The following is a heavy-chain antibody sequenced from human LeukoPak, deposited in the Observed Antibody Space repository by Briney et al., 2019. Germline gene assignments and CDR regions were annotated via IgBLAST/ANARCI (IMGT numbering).Heavy chain of an antibody. J-gene: IGHJ6*03. CDR1: GFTFSSYA. D-gene: IGHD3-10*01. CDR2: ISGGGDST. V-gene: IGHV3-23*01. Sequence: PGRSLRLSCAAPGFTFSSYAMSWVRQAPGKGLEWVSAISGGGDSTYYADSVKGRFTISRDNSKNTLYLQMSSLRAEDTAVYYCAKVRLQFYYYYMDVWGKGTTVTVSS. CDR3: AKVRLQFYYYYMDV.